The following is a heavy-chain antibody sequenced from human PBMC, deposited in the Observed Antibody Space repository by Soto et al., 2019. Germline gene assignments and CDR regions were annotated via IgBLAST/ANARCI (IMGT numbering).Heavy chain of an antibody. J-gene: IGHJ4*02. CDR3: ATLTVPSHSFGVSDYPGY. Sequence: QVQLMQSGAEVKKPGASVKVICKASGYTFTQYYIHWVRQAPGQGLEWVGLINPGTGGTIYTQKLEGRVTMTRDTSTSTVYMELNTLRSEDTGVYYCATLTVPSHSFGVSDYPGYCGQGTLVTVSS. CDR1: GYTFTQYY. CDR2: INPGTGGT. V-gene: IGHV1-46*04. D-gene: IGHD3-22*01.